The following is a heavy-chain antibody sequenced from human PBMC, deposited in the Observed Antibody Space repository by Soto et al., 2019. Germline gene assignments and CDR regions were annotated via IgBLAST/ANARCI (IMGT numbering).Heavy chain of an antibody. CDR3: AKGRGYCSSTSCYVGSDY. CDR1: GFTFSSYA. D-gene: IGHD2-2*01. Sequence: EVQLLESGGGLVQPGGSLRLSCAASGFTFSSYAMSWVRQAPGKGLEWVSAIRGSGGSTYYADSVKGRFTISRDNSKNTLYPQMNSLRAEDTAVYYCAKGRGYCSSTSCYVGSDYWGQGTLVTVSS. V-gene: IGHV3-23*01. CDR2: IRGSGGST. J-gene: IGHJ4*02.